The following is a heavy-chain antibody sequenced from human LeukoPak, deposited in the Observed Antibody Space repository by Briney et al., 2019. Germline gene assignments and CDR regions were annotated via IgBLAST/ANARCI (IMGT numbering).Heavy chain of an antibody. J-gene: IGHJ6*03. Sequence: ASVKVSCKASGGTFSSYAISWVRQAPGQGLEWMGGIIPIFGTANYAQKFQGRVTITTDESTSTAYMELSSLRSEDTAVYYCARVKQLDYYYYYMDVWGKGTTVTVSS. V-gene: IGHV1-69*05. CDR2: IIPIFGTA. D-gene: IGHD6-6*01. CDR3: ARVKQLDYYYYYMDV. CDR1: GGTFSSYA.